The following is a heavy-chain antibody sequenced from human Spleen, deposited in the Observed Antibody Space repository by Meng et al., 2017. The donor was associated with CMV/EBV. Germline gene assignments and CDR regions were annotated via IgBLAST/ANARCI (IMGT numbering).Heavy chain of an antibody. D-gene: IGHD6-13*01. CDR3: ASLGEGIYCMDV. Sequence: GGSLRLSCAASGFTFSIYAMHWVRQAPGKGLEWVAVISYDGSNKYYADSVKGRFTISRDNSKNTLYLQLNSLRAEDTAVYYCASLGEGIYCMDVWGQGTTVTVSS. CDR1: GFTFSIYA. CDR2: ISYDGSNK. J-gene: IGHJ6*02. V-gene: IGHV3-30-3*01.